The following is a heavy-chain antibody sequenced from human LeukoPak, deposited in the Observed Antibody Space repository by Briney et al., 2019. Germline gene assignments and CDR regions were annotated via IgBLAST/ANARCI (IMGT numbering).Heavy chain of an antibody. CDR2: IYPCDSDT. V-gene: IGHV5-51*01. CDR3: ARLRPGYCSGGSCYSLLVGRFDP. CDR1: GYSFTSYW. Sequence: GESLKIFCKGSGYSFTSYWNGWVRQMPGKGLEERGIIYPCDSDTRYSPSLQGQVTISADTSISTAYLQRSTLKASDTAMYYCARLRPGYCSGGSCYSLLVGRFDPWGQGTLVTVSS. D-gene: IGHD2-15*01. J-gene: IGHJ5*02.